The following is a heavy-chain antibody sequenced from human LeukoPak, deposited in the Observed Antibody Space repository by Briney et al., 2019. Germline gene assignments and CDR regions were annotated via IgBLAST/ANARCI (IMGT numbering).Heavy chain of an antibody. V-gene: IGHV3-53*01. CDR3: AREEWLFSGYYPGAFDI. J-gene: IGHJ3*02. D-gene: IGHD3-22*01. CDR2: IYSGGST. Sequence: GGSLRLSCAASGFTVSSNYMSWVRQAPGKGLEWVSVIYSGGSTYYADSVKGRSTISRDNSKNTLYLQMNSLRAEDTAVYYCAREEWLFSGYYPGAFDIWGQGTMVTVSS. CDR1: GFTVSSNY.